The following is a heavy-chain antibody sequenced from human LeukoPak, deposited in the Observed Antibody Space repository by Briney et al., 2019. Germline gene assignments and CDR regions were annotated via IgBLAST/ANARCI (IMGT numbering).Heavy chain of an antibody. V-gene: IGHV4-39*01. CDR3: ARQGAVGATGFDF. D-gene: IGHD1-26*01. CDR1: GDSNSGISYY. J-gene: IGHJ4*02. Sequence: PSETLSLTCSVSGDSNSGISYYWGWIRQPPGKGLEWIGKIYYSGSSYNNPSLESRVVISLDTSRNQFSLKLTSVTATDTAVYYCARQGAVGATGFDFWGQGILVTVSS. CDR2: IYYSGSS.